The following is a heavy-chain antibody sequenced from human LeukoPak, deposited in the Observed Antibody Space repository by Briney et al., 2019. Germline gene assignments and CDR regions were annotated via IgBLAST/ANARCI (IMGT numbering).Heavy chain of an antibody. CDR2: ISSGSXSX. CDR1: GXXXXXYT. V-gene: IGHV3-48*02. Sequence: PGGSLRLSCAXSGXXXXXYTMXXXXXAPGXGLEWVSWISSGSXSXYYADSVKGRFTITRDNAKNSLFLQMNSLRDEDTAVYYCARGAARGFDYWGQGTLVTVSS. CDR3: ARGAARGFDY. J-gene: IGHJ4*02. D-gene: IGHD3-16*01.